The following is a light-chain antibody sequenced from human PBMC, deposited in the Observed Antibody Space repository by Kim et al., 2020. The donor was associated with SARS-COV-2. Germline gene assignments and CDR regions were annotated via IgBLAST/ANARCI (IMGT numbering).Light chain of an antibody. V-gene: IGLV1-51*01. Sequence: GKKVTISCSGGRSNIGNNYVSWDQQLTGTATKLLIYDKNKRPSGIPDRSSAPTSGASATLGSSGHQTGEGDDYYSGTEDSSKGAGVFGGGTKLTVL. J-gene: IGLJ2*01. CDR1: RSNIGNNY. CDR3: GTEDSSKGAGV. CDR2: DKN.